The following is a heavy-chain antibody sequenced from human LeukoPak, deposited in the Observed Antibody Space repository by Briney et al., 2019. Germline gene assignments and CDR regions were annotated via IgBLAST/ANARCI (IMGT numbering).Heavy chain of an antibody. CDR1: GFTLSSNY. V-gene: IGHV3-66*01. CDR3: ARVGAYGGGFDY. J-gene: IGHJ4*02. D-gene: IGHD1-26*01. CDR2: IYSGGST. Sequence: GGSLRLSCAASGFTLSSNYMSWVRQAPGKGLEWVSVIYSGGSTYYADSVEGRFTISRDNSKNTLYLQMNSLRVEDTAVYYCARVGAYGGGFDYWGQGTLVTVSS.